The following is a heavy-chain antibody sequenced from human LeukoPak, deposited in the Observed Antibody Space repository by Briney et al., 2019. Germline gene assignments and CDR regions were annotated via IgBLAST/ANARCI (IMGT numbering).Heavy chain of an antibody. CDR1: GFTFKDYG. J-gene: IGHJ6*02. Sequence: GGSLRLSCAATGFTFKDYGMHWVRQPPGKGLEWVSSINWNGGGTDYADSVKGRFTISRDNAKNSLYLQLSSLRPEDTALYYCAKHMRATNTYSFFGLDVWGQGTAVTVSS. CDR2: INWNGGGT. D-gene: IGHD1-26*01. V-gene: IGHV3-9*01. CDR3: AKHMRATNTYSFFGLDV.